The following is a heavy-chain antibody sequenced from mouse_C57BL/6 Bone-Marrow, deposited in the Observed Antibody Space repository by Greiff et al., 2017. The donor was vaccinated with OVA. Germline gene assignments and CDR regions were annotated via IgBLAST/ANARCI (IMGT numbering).Heavy chain of an antibody. D-gene: IGHD1-1*01. CDR1: GYTFTDHT. V-gene: IGHV1-78*01. CDR2: IYPRDGST. Sequence: VMLVESDAELVKPGASVKISCKVSGYTFTDHTIHWMKQRPEQGLEWIGYIYPRDGSTKYNEKFKGKATLTADKSSSTAYMQLNSLTSEDSAVYFCARSGFYVFYYGSSYETWLAYWGQGTLVTVSA. CDR3: ARSGFYVFYYGSSYETWLAY. J-gene: IGHJ3*01.